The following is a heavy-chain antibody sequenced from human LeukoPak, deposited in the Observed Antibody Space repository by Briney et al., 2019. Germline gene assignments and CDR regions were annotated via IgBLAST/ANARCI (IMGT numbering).Heavy chain of an antibody. CDR2: IHYSGTT. V-gene: IGHV4-59*01. D-gene: IGHD6-13*01. CDR3: AKRGRSSWYFDY. Sequence: SETLSLTCTVSGGSISGYYWNWIRQPPGKGLEWIGYIHYSGTTNYNPSLKSRVTISVDTSKNQLSLKLSSVTAADTAVCFCAKRGRSSWYFDYWGHGTQVTVSS. CDR1: GGSISGYY. J-gene: IGHJ4*01.